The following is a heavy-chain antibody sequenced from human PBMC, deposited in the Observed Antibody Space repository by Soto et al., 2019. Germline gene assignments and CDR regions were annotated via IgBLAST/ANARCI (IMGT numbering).Heavy chain of an antibody. D-gene: IGHD2-21*01. V-gene: IGHV1-2*02. CDR3: ARCAIDHGDF. J-gene: IGHJ4*02. Sequence: QVQLVQSGPEVKKPGASVRVSCRTAGYTFTAFYIHWVRQAPGQGLEWVGWLNPNSGDRKYAETFQGRVTMTRDAAINTAYLDLKNLRSDDTAIYYCARCAIDHGDFWGQGTLVSVSS. CDR2: LNPNSGDR. CDR1: GYTFTAFY.